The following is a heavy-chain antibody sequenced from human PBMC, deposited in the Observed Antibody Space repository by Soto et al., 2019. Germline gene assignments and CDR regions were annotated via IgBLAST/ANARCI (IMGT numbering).Heavy chain of an antibody. Sequence: GGSLRLSCVASGFTFSSYAMSWVRQAPGKGLEWVSTLSGSGGDTYYADSVNGRFTISRDKSKNTLYLQMDRLRVEDTAVYYCAKRGGYDYVWKSYRPDSWGQGTLVTVSS. CDR2: LSGSGGDT. CDR3: AKRGGYDYVWKSYRPDS. D-gene: IGHD3-16*02. J-gene: IGHJ4*02. CDR1: GFTFSSYA. V-gene: IGHV3-23*01.